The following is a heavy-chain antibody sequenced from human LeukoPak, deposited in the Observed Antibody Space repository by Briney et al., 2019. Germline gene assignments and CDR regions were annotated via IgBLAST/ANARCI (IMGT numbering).Heavy chain of an antibody. J-gene: IGHJ5*02. CDR2: INHSGST. Sequence: SETLSLTCAVYGGSFSGYYWSWIRQPPGKGLEWIGEINHSGSTNYNPSLKSRVTISVDTSKNQFSLKLSSVTAADTAVYYCARARNTSITRTTGPTKWFDPWGQGTLVTVSS. CDR1: GGSFSGYY. D-gene: IGHD1-7*01. V-gene: IGHV4-34*01. CDR3: ARARNTSITRTTGPTKWFDP.